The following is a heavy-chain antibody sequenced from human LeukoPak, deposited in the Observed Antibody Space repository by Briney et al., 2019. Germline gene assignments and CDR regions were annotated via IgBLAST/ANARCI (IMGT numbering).Heavy chain of an antibody. CDR2: IYHSGST. J-gene: IGHJ4*02. D-gene: IGHD1-7*01. V-gene: IGHV4-30-2*01. Sequence: SQTLSLTCAVSGGSISSGGYSWGWIRQPPGKGLEWIGYIYHSGSTYYNPSLKSRVTISVDTSKNQFSLKLSSVTAADTAVYYCARVETGTTRWGQGTLVTVSS. CDR1: GGSISSGGYS. CDR3: ARVETGTTR.